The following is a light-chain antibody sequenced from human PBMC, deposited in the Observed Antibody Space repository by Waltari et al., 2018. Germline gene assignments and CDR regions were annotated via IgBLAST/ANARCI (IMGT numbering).Light chain of an antibody. CDR3: QTWGPGIRV. Sequence: QLVLTQSPSVSASLGASVKLTRPQDSGHSYYAIASPQQQSEEGPRFLMKLDGDGSNSKGGGIPDLFSGSSSGCERYLTISSLQSEDEADYYCQTWGPGIRVFGGGTKVTVL. J-gene: IGLJ3*02. CDR1: SGHSYYA. CDR2: LDGDGSN. V-gene: IGLV4-69*01.